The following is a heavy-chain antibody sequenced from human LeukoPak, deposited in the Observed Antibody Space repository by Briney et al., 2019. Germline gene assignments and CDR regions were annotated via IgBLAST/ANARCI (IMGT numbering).Heavy chain of an antibody. V-gene: IGHV3-48*01. CDR3: ARDSPGGGTGLDY. Sequence: GGSLRLSCAASGFTFSSYSMNWVRQAPGKGLEWVSYISSSSTIYYADSVKGRFTISRDNAKNSLYLQMNSLRAEDTAVYYCARDSPGGGTGLDYWGQGTLVTVSS. CDR1: GFTFSSYS. D-gene: IGHD1-14*01. J-gene: IGHJ4*02. CDR2: ISSSSTI.